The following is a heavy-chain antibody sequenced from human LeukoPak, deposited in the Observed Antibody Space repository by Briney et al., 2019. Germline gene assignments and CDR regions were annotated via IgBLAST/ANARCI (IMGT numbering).Heavy chain of an antibody. Sequence: ASVKVSCKASGGTFSSYAISWVRQAPGQGLEWMGWISAYNGNTNYAQKLQGRVTMTTDTSTSTAYMELRSLRSDDTAVYYCARSMVGGSYEYFDYWGQGTLVTVSS. CDR1: GGTFSSYA. D-gene: IGHD1-26*01. V-gene: IGHV1-18*01. CDR3: ARSMVGGSYEYFDY. CDR2: ISAYNGNT. J-gene: IGHJ4*02.